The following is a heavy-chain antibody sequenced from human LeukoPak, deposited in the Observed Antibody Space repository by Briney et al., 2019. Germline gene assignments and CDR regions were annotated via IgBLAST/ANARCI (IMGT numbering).Heavy chain of an antibody. CDR3: ARARSPTYFDY. J-gene: IGHJ4*02. CDR1: GGSISSGSYY. Sequence: SQTLSLTCTVSGGSISSGSYYWSWNRQPAGKGLEWIGRIYTSGSTNYNPSLKSRVTISVDTSKNQFSLKLSSVTAADTAVYYCARARSPTYFDYWGQGTLVTVSS. V-gene: IGHV4-61*02. CDR2: IYTSGST.